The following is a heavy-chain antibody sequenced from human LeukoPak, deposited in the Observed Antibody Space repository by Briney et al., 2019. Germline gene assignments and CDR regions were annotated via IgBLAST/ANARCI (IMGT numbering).Heavy chain of an antibody. CDR3: ARGGIVGDPYYFDY. D-gene: IGHD1-26*01. CDR2: ISAFNGNT. J-gene: IGHJ4*02. V-gene: IGHV1-18*01. Sequence: VASVKVSCKASGYIFNSYSITWVLQAPGLGLEWMGWISAFNGNTNYPQKFQGRVTMTTDTSTSTAYMELRSLRSDDTAVYYCARGGIVGDPYYFDYWGQGTLVTVSS. CDR1: GYIFNSYS.